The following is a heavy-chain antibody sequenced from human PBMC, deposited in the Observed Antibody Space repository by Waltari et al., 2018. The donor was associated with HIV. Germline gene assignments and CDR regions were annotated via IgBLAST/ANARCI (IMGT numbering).Heavy chain of an antibody. V-gene: IGHV4-38-2*02. J-gene: IGHJ4*02. CDR3: ASYAVSGVFDY. D-gene: IGHD3-10*01. CDR1: GYSISSGYY. Sequence: QVQLQESGPGLVKPSETLSLTCTVSGYSISSGYYWGWIRQPPGKGLEWIGSIYHSGSTYYNPSLKSRVTISVDTSKNQFSLKLSSVTAADTAVYYCASYAVSGVFDYWGQGTLVTVSS. CDR2: IYHSGST.